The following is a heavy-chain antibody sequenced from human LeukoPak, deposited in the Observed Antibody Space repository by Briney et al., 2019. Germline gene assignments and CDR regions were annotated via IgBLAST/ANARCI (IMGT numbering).Heavy chain of an antibody. CDR2: FAPEDGET. CDR3: ATFYSNYRYYFGMDV. J-gene: IGHJ6*02. Sequence: ASVKVSCKVSGCTLTEISMHWVRQAPGEGLEWMGGFAPEDGETIYAQKFQGRVTMPEDTSTDTAFMELSSLGSEDTAVYYCATFYSNYRYYFGMDVWGQGTTVTVSS. V-gene: IGHV1-24*01. D-gene: IGHD4-11*01. CDR1: GCTLTEIS.